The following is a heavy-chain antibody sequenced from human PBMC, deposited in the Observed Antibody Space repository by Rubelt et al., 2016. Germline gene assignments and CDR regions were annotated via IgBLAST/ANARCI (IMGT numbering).Heavy chain of an antibody. Sequence: GESLKISCKGSGYSFTSYWISWVRQMPGKGLEWMGRIDPSDSYTNYSPSFQGHVTISADKSISTAYLQWSSLKASDTAMYYCARLDYGDYAGGAFDIWGQGTMVTVSS. CDR3: ARLDYGDYAGGAFDI. V-gene: IGHV5-10-1*01. CDR1: GYSFTSYW. J-gene: IGHJ3*02. CDR2: IDPSDSYT. D-gene: IGHD4-17*01.